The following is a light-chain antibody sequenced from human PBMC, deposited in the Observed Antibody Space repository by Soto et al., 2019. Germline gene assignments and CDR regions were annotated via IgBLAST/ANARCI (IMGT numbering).Light chain of an antibody. CDR2: YNN. J-gene: IGLJ1*01. Sequence: QSVLTQPASASEAPGQTVSISCSGSNSNIASNTVNWYQHLPGTAPKLLIYYNNQRPSGVPDRFSGSKSGTSASLAISGLQSEDESDYYCAAWDDTLKSYVFGTGTKVTVL. CDR3: AAWDDTLKSYV. CDR1: NSNIASNT. V-gene: IGLV1-44*01.